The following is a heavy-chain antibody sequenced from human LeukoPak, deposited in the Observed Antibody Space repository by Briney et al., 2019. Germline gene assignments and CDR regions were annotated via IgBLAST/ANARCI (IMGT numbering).Heavy chain of an antibody. CDR1: GFSFSGHW. CDR2: ISPTGSTT. D-gene: IGHD6-6*01. CDR3: ARGPNSNWSGLDF. J-gene: IGHJ4*02. Sequence: GGSLRLSCTASGFSFSGHWMHWARQLPGKGLVWVSCISPTGSTTSYADSVKGRFTVSRDNAKNTLYLQVNNLRAEDTAVYYCARGPNSNWSGLDFWGQGTLLTVSS. V-gene: IGHV3-74*01.